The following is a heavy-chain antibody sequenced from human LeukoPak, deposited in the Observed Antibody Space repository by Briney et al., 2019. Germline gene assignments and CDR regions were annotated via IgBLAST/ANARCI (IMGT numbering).Heavy chain of an antibody. CDR3: ARELPREVTLDY. V-gene: IGHV3-74*01. Sequence: GGSLRLSCAVSGFTFISYGMQWVRQAPGKGMAWVSRINTDGISTTYADSVKGRFTISRDNAKNTLYLQMNSLRVEDTAVYYCARELPREVTLDYWGKGTLVTVSS. CDR1: GFTFISYG. J-gene: IGHJ4*01. CDR2: INTDGIST. D-gene: IGHD2-21*02.